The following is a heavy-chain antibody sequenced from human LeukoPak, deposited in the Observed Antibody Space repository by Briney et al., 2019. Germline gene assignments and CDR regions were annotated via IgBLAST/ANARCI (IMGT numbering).Heavy chain of an antibody. V-gene: IGHV5-51*01. CDR3: ARRRNRGYDWAYNWFDP. CDR2: IYPGDSET. CDR1: GYSFNNYW. Sequence: GESLKISCKGSGYSFNNYWIGWVRQMPGKGLEWMGIIYPGDSETRYSPSFQGQVTISADKSISTAYLQWSSLKASDTAMYYCARRRNRGYDWAYNWFDPWGQGTLVTVSS. J-gene: IGHJ5*02. D-gene: IGHD5-12*01.